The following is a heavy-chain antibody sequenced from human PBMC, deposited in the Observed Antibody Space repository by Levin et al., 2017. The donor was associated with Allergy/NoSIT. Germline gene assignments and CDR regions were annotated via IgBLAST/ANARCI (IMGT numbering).Heavy chain of an antibody. D-gene: IGHD5-18*01. CDR2: ISWNSGSI. CDR1: GFTFDDYA. V-gene: IGHV3-9*01. J-gene: IGHJ6*02. Sequence: GGSLRLSCAASGFTFDDYAMHWVRQAPGKGLEWVSGISWNSGSIGYADSVKGRFTISRDNAKNSLYLQMNSLRAEDTALYYCAKVYSMVTIDYGMDVWGQGTTVTVSS. CDR3: AKVYSMVTIDYGMDV.